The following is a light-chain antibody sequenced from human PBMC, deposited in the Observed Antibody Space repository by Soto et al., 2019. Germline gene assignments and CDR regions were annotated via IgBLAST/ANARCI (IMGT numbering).Light chain of an antibody. V-gene: IGKV3-11*01. CDR3: KQRSNWPPIFS. J-gene: IGKJ3*01. CDR1: QSVSSY. Sequence: EIVLTQSPATLSLSPGERATLSCRASQSVSSYLAWYQQKPGQAPRLLIYDASNRATGIPARFSGSGSGTDFTLTSSSLEPEGFAVYYCKQRSNWPPIFSLGPGTKVDIK. CDR2: DAS.